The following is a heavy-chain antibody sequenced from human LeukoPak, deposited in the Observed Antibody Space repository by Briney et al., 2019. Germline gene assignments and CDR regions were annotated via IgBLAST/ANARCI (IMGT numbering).Heavy chain of an antibody. CDR2: IYYSGTT. Sequence: SQTLSLTCTVSGDSISSSDYYWGWIRQPPGKGLEWIANIYYSGTTYYNPSLKSRVTISVDTSKNQFSLSLSSVTAADTAVYFCARNRRGYSYGTLYYFDYWGQGTLVTVSS. V-gene: IGHV4-39*01. CDR1: GDSISSSDYY. D-gene: IGHD5-18*01. J-gene: IGHJ4*02. CDR3: ARNRRGYSYGTLYYFDY.